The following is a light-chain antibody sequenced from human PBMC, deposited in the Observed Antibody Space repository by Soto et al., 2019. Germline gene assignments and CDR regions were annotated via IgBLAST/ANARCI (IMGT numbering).Light chain of an antibody. CDR2: GSS. CDR1: ETLGMTS. J-gene: IGKJ2*01. CDR3: LQHGSAPYT. Sequence: EIVLTQSPVTLSLSPGERAPLSCTASETLGMTSLAWYQQKPGPAPRLVIYGSSQTAFGIPDRFSGSASVTVFNLAISRLEPEDSAVYHCLQHGSAPYTFCQGTRFEIK. V-gene: IGKV3-20*01.